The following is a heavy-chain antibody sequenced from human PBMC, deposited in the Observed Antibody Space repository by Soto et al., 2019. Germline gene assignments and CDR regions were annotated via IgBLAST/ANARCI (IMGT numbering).Heavy chain of an antibody. Sequence: SQTLSLTCAISGDSVSSNSAAWNWIRQSPSRGLEWLGRTYYRSKWYNDYAVSVKSRITINPDTSKNQFSLQLNSVTPEDTAVYYYARDLKMYQLENQGNNWFDPWGQGTLVTVSS. D-gene: IGHD2-2*01. V-gene: IGHV6-1*01. CDR3: ARDLKMYQLENQGNNWFDP. CDR2: TYYRSKWYN. J-gene: IGHJ5*01. CDR1: GDSVSSNSAA.